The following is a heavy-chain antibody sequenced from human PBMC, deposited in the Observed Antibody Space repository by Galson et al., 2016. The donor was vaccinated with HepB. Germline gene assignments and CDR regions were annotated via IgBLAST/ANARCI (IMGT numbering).Heavy chain of an antibody. D-gene: IGHD4/OR15-4a*01. Sequence: SLRLSCAASGFTFGSYAMTWVRQAPGKGLTWVSSISPSGWSSHNADSVKGRFTTFRDNSKFTLYLQMNSLRAEDTAVYYCARHLRVGSGAHRDVFDIWGRGTMVSVSS. CDR2: ISPSGWSS. J-gene: IGHJ3*02. CDR1: GFTFGSYA. CDR3: ARHLRVGSGAHRDVFDI. V-gene: IGHV3-23*01.